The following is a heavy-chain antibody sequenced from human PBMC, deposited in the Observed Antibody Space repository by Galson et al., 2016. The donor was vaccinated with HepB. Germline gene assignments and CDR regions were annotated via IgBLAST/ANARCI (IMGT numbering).Heavy chain of an antibody. V-gene: IGHV4-59*01. D-gene: IGHD6-13*01. CDR1: GGSISTFY. J-gene: IGHJ2*01. CDR3: ARSLYSGGWYGSNWYFDL. CDR2: VYYSRTT. Sequence: SETLSLTCTVSGGSISTFYWSWIRQPPGKGLEWIGYVYYSRTTNYNPSLQSRVTISDDTSKNQFSLKLSSVTAADTAVYYCARSLYSGGWYGSNWYFDLWGRGTLVTVSS.